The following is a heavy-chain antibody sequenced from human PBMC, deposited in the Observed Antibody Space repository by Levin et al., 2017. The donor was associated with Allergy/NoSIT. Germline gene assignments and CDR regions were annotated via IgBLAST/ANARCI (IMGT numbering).Heavy chain of an antibody. CDR2: ISYDGSNK. CDR1: GFTFSSYD. CDR3: ATLLAWGKALGVTAFDY. D-gene: IGHD2-21*02. V-gene: IGHV3-30*03. Sequence: GGSLRLSCAASGFTFSSYDIHWVRQAPGKGLEWVAVISYDGSNKYYADSVKGRFTISRDNSKNTLYLQMNSLRAEDTAVYYCATLLAWGKALGVTAFDYWGQGTLVTVSS. J-gene: IGHJ4*02.